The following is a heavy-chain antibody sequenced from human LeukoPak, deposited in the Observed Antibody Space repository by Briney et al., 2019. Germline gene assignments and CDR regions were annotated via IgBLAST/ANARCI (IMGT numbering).Heavy chain of an antibody. J-gene: IGHJ4*02. CDR1: GFTFSSYG. Sequence: PGGSLRLSCAAYGFTFSSYGMHWVRQAPGKGLEWVAVISYDGSNKYYADSVKGLFTISRDNSKNTLYLQMNSLRAEDTAVYYCAKEALGDILTGYYGYWGQGTLVTVSS. D-gene: IGHD3-9*01. V-gene: IGHV3-30*18. CDR3: AKEALGDILTGYYGY. CDR2: ISYDGSNK.